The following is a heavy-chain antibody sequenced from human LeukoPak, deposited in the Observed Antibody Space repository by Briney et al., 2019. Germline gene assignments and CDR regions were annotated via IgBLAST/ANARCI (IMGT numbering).Heavy chain of an antibody. V-gene: IGHV5-51*01. CDR1: GYSFTSYW. Sequence: GESLKISCKGSGYSFTSYWIGWVRQMPGKGLECMGIIYPGDSDTRYSPSFQGQVTISTDKSISTAYLQWSSLKASDPATYYCARTRMITFGGVTVTWFDPWGQGTLVTVSS. CDR3: ARTRMITFGGVTVTWFDP. CDR2: IYPGDSDT. D-gene: IGHD3-16*02. J-gene: IGHJ5*02.